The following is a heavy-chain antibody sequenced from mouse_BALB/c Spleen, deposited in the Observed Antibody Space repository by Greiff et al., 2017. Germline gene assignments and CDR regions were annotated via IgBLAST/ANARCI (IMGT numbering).Heavy chain of an antibody. V-gene: IGHV7-3*02. J-gene: IGHJ2*01. CDR2: IRNKANGYTT. Sequence: EVQVVESGGGLVQPGGSLRLSCATSGFTFTDYYMSWVRQPPGKALEWLGFIRNKANGYTTEYSASVKGRFTISRDNSQSILYLQMNTLRAEDSATYYCARDRGITTVVHYFDYWGQGTTLTVSS. CDR3: ARDRGITTVVHYFDY. CDR1: GFTFTDYY. D-gene: IGHD1-1*01.